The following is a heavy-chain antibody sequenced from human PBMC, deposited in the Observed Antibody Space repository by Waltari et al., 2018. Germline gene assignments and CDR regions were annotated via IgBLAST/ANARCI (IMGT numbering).Heavy chain of an antibody. CDR3: ARRRYDSSGYYHSRGYFFDN. CDR2: VYYGGST. CDR1: GGSISGYY. J-gene: IGHJ4*02. Sequence: QVQLQESGPGLLKPSETLSLTCNVSGGSISGYYWNWIRPSPGTGLEWIGFVYYGGSTSYNPSLKSRVTISADASTNQVSLTLTSVTAADTAVYYCARRRYDSSGYYHSRGYFFDNWGQGALVTVSS. D-gene: IGHD3-22*01. V-gene: IGHV4-59*08.